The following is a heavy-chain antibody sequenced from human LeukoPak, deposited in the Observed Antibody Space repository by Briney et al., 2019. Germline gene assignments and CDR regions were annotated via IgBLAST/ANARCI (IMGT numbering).Heavy chain of an antibody. D-gene: IGHD4-23*01. Sequence: GGSLRLSCAASGFNVSNNYMTWVRQAPGKGLEWVSLIYSSDSTYYADSVKGRFTISRDNSKNTLYLQVNSLRAEDTAVYYCARRGDGGRSFDYWGQGTLVTVSS. V-gene: IGHV3-53*01. CDR2: IYSSDST. CDR3: ARRGDGGRSFDY. J-gene: IGHJ4*02. CDR1: GFNVSNNY.